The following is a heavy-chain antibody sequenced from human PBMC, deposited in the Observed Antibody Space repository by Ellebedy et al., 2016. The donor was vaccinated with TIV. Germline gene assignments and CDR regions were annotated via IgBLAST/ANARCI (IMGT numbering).Heavy chain of an antibody. CDR1: GFTFSSYA. J-gene: IGHJ5*02. Sequence: GGSLRLSXAASGFTFSSYAMSWVRQAPGKGLEWVSAISGSGGSTYYADSVKGRFTISRDNSKNTLYLQMNSLRAEDTAVYYCAKDHITMIVVVITGSFWFDPWGQGTLVTVSS. D-gene: IGHD3-22*01. CDR3: AKDHITMIVVVITGSFWFDP. CDR2: ISGSGGST. V-gene: IGHV3-23*01.